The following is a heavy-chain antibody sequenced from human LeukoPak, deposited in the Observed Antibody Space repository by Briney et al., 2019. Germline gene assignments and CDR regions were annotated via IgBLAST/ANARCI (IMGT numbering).Heavy chain of an antibody. Sequence: PGGSLRLSCAASGFTFSSYGMHWVRQAPGKGLEWVAVISYDGSNKYYADSVKGRFTISRDNSKNTLYLQMNSLRAEDTAVYYCARASSGWSPSFDYWGQGTLVTVSS. CDR1: GFTFSSYG. CDR3: ARASSGWSPSFDY. V-gene: IGHV3-30*03. J-gene: IGHJ4*02. D-gene: IGHD6-19*01. CDR2: ISYDGSNK.